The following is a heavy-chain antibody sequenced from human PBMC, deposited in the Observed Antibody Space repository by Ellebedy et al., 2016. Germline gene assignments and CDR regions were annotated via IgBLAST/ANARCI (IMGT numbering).Heavy chain of an antibody. CDR3: ARDSYSGSYSSSEYYFDY. CDR2: ISAYNGNT. D-gene: IGHD1-26*01. J-gene: IGHJ4*02. V-gene: IGHV1-18*01. CDR1: GYTFTSYG. Sequence: ASVKVSCXASGYTFTSYGISWVRQAPGQGLEWMGWISAYNGNTNYAQKLQGRVTMTTDTSTGTAYMELRSLRSDDTAVYYCARDSYSGSYSSSEYYFDYWGQGTLVTVSS.